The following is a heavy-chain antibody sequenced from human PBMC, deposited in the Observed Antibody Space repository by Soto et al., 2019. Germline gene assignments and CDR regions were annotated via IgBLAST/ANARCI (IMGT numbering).Heavy chain of an antibody. D-gene: IGHD6-6*01. CDR1: GFTFTNSA. J-gene: IGHJ4*02. CDR2: IVVGSGNT. V-gene: IGHV1-58*01. CDR3: AAERLGLGGVDYFDY. Sequence: QMQLVQSGPAVKKPGTSVKVSCKASGFTFTNSAVQWVRQARGQRLEWIGWIVVGSGNTNYAQKFQERVTITRDMSTSTAYMELSSLRSEDTAVYYCAAERLGLGGVDYFDYWCQGTLVTVSS.